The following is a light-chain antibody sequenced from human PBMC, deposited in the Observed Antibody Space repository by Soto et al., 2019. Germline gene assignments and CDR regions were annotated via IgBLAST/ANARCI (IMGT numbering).Light chain of an antibody. CDR3: QQRSSWPGT. CDR1: QSVSSY. Sequence: EIVLTQSPATLSLSLGERATLSCRAIQSVSSYLAWFQQKPGQDPRLLIYDASNRATGVPARFSGSGSGTAFTLTISSLEPEDFAVYSCQQRSSWPGTFGQGTRLEIK. CDR2: DAS. J-gene: IGKJ5*01. V-gene: IGKV3-11*01.